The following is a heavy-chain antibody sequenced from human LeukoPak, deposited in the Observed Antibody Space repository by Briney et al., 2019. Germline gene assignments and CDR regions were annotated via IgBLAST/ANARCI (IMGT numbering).Heavy chain of an antibody. CDR2: IYHSGST. V-gene: IGHV4-59*01. J-gene: IGHJ3*02. CDR3: EREVAAPYRGGAFDI. D-gene: IGHD6-6*01. CDR1: GGSISSYY. Sequence: SETLSLTCTVSGGSISSYYWSWIRQPPGKGLEWIGYIYHSGSTNYNPSLKSRVTISVDTSKNQFSLKLSSVTAADTAVYYCEREVAAPYRGGAFDIWGQGTMVTVSS.